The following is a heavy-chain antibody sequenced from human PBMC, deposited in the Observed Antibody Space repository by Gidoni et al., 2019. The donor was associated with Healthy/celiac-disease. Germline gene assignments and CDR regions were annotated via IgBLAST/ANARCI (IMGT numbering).Heavy chain of an antibody. CDR3: ARVEMTTVSPQIMGAFDI. J-gene: IGHJ3*02. Sequence: EVQLVESGGGLVQPGGSLRLSCAAAGFTFSSYAMHWVRQAPGKGLEYVSGISSNGGSTYYANSVKGRFTISRDNSKNTLYLQMGSLRAEDMAVYYCARVEMTTVSPQIMGAFDIWGQGTMVTVSS. V-gene: IGHV3-64*01. D-gene: IGHD4-17*01. CDR1: GFTFSSYA. CDR2: ISSNGGST.